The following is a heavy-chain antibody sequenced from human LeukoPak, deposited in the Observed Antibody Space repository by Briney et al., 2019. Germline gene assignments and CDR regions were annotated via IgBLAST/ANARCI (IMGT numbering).Heavy chain of an antibody. J-gene: IGHJ4*02. CDR2: IYYSGST. CDR3: ARDYGDYAFDS. D-gene: IGHD4-17*01. V-gene: IGHV4-39*02. Sequence: SETLSLTCSVSGGSISSSTYYWGWIRQPPGQGLDWIGNIYYSGSTYYNPSLKSRVTISVDTSNNHFSLKLTSVTAADTAVYYCARDYGDYAFDSWGQGTLVTVSS. CDR1: GGSISSSTYY.